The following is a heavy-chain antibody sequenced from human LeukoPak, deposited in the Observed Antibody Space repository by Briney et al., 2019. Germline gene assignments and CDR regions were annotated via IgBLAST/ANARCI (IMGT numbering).Heavy chain of an antibody. Sequence: GGSLRLSCAASGFTVSSNYMSWVRQAPGKGLEWVSVIYSGGSTYYADSVKGRFTISRDNAKDSLYLQMNSLRAEDTAVYYCARDPGSGYEEHFDYWGQGTLVTVSS. D-gene: IGHD5-12*01. J-gene: IGHJ4*02. V-gene: IGHV3-53*01. CDR1: GFTVSSNY. CDR2: IYSGGST. CDR3: ARDPGSGYEEHFDY.